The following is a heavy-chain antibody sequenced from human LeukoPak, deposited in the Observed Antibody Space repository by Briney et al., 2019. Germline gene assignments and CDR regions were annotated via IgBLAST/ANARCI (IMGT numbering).Heavy chain of an antibody. Sequence: GGSLRLSWAASGFTVSSNYMSWVRQAPRKGLEWVSVIYSGGSTYYADSVKGRFTISRDSSKNTLYLQMNSLRAEDTAVYYCARGVGGYDLLAYYYYYYMDVWGKGTTVTVSS. CDR2: IYSGGST. J-gene: IGHJ6*03. CDR3: ARGVGGYDLLAYYYYYYMDV. D-gene: IGHD5-12*01. CDR1: GFTVSSNY. V-gene: IGHV3-53*01.